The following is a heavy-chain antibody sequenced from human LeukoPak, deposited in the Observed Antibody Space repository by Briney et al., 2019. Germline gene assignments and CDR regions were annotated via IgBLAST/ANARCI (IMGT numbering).Heavy chain of an antibody. Sequence: GGSLRLSCAASGFTFSSYAMHWVRQAPGKGLEWVAVISYDGSNKYYADSVKGRFTISRDNSKNTLYLQMNSLRAEDTAVYYCAREAYYDSSGNDYWGQGTLVTVSS. CDR3: AREAYYDSSGNDY. J-gene: IGHJ4*02. CDR2: ISYDGSNK. V-gene: IGHV3-30-3*01. CDR1: GFTFSSYA. D-gene: IGHD3-22*01.